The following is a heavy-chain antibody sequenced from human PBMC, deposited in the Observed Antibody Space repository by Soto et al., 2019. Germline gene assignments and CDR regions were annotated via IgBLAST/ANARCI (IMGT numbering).Heavy chain of an antibody. J-gene: IGHJ5*02. Sequence: QVQLVQSGAEVKKPGASVKVSCKASGYTFTDYYMHWVRQAPGQGLEWMGIISPSGGSTYAQKFQGRFTVTRDTSTSTVYMELSSLRSEDTAVYYCARDGSSDWLTWFDPWGQGTLVTVSS. D-gene: IGHD6-19*01. CDR1: GYTFTDYY. V-gene: IGHV1-46*01. CDR2: ISPSGGST. CDR3: ARDGSSDWLTWFDP.